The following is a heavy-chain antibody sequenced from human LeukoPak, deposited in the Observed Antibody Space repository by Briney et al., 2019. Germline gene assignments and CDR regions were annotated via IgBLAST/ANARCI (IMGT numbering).Heavy chain of an antibody. CDR2: MNPNRGNT. CDR3: ARGLTYDFWSGYYRADAFDI. D-gene: IGHD3-3*01. CDR1: GYTFTSYD. J-gene: IGHJ3*02. V-gene: IGHV1-8*03. Sequence: ASVKVSCKASGYTFTSYDINWVRQAAGQGLEWMGWMNPNRGNTGYAQKFQGRVTITRNTSISTAYMELSSLRSEDTAVYYCARGLTYDFWSGYYRADAFDIWGQGTMVTVSS.